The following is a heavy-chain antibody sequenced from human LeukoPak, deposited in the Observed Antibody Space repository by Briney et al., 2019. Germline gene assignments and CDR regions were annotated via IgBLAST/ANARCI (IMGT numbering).Heavy chain of an antibody. Sequence: NSSETLSLTCAVQGGSLGGDHRGGVRQCPGKGGEWGGEINDRGGAKYNTPPKRGETISVETCKNQISPKRNAVTAADTSVYYCARGARLYWGQGTLVTVSS. J-gene: IGHJ4*02. CDR1: GGSLGGDH. CDR2: INDRGGA. CDR3: ARGARLY. V-gene: IGHV4-34*01.